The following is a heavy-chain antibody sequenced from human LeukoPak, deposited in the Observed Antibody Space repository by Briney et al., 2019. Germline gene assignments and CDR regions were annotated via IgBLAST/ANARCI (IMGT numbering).Heavy chain of an antibody. CDR2: IYYSGGT. Sequence: SETLSLTCTVSGGSISSYYWSWIRQPPGKGLEWIGYIYYSGGTNYNPSLKSRVTISVDTSKNQFSLKLSSVTAADTAVYYCARMLGYYYDSSGYDYWGQGTLVTVSS. V-gene: IGHV4-59*12. CDR1: GGSISSYY. J-gene: IGHJ4*02. D-gene: IGHD3-22*01. CDR3: ARMLGYYYDSSGYDY.